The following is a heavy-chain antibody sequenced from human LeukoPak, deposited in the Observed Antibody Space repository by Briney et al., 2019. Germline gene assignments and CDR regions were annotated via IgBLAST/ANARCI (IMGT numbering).Heavy chain of an antibody. CDR1: GFTFSSYW. CDR3: ARSDWDIVVVVAATRVNYFDY. D-gene: IGHD2-15*01. CDR2: IKQDGSEK. V-gene: IGHV3-7*01. Sequence: GGSLRLSCAASGFTFSSYWMSWVRQAPGKGLEWVANIKQDGSEKYYVDSVKGRFTISRDNAKNSLYLQMNSLRAEDTAVYYCARSDWDIVVVVAATRVNYFDYWGQGTLVTVSS. J-gene: IGHJ4*02.